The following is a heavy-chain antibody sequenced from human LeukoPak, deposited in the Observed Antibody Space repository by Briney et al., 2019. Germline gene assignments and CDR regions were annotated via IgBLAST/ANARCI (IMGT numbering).Heavy chain of an antibody. CDR3: AKDMGPSIAARSYYGMDV. Sequence: GRSLRLSCAASGFTFDDYAMHWVRQAPGKGLEWVSGISWNSGSIGYADSVKGRFTTSRDNAKNSLYLQMNSLRAEDTALYYCAKDMGPSIAARSYYGMDVWGQGTTVTVSS. V-gene: IGHV3-9*01. J-gene: IGHJ6*02. CDR1: GFTFDDYA. D-gene: IGHD6-6*01. CDR2: ISWNSGSI.